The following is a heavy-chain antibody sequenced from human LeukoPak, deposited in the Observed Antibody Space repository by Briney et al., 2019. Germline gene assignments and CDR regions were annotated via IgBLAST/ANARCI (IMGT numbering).Heavy chain of an antibody. CDR3: AKSTTVTQRGYFDY. J-gene: IGHJ4*02. Sequence: AGSLRLSCAASGFTFSSYGMHWVRQAPAKGLEWVAIISYDGSNKYYADSVKGRFTISRDNSKNTLYLQMNSLRAEDTAVYYCAKSTTVTQRGYFDYWGQGTLVTVSS. CDR1: GFTFSSYG. CDR2: ISYDGSNK. D-gene: IGHD4-17*01. V-gene: IGHV3-30*18.